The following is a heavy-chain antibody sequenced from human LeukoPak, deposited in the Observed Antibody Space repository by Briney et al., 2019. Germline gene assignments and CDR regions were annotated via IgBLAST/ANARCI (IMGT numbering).Heavy chain of an antibody. CDR3: IGSGNYYRVFDY. CDR2: IKSNSDGGTT. Sequence: GGSLRLSCAASGFTFSNAWMTWVRQAPGKGLEWLGRIKSNSDGGTTDYAAPVKGRFTISRDDSNTTLYLQMNSLKTEDTAVYYCIGSGNYYRVFDYWGRGTLVTVSS. D-gene: IGHD3-10*01. J-gene: IGHJ4*02. V-gene: IGHV3-15*01. CDR1: GFTFSNAW.